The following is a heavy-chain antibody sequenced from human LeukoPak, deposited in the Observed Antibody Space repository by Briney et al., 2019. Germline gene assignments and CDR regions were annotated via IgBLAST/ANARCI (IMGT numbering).Heavy chain of an antibody. V-gene: IGHV3-7*01. CDR3: AREGCSSTSCYYYGMDV. CDR1: GFTFSSYW. J-gene: IGHJ6*02. CDR2: IKQDGSEK. Sequence: GGSLRLSCAASGFTFSSYWMSWVRQAPGKGLEWVANIKQDGSEKYYVDSVKGRFTISRDNAKNSLYLQMNSLRAEDTAVYYCAREGCSSTSCYYYGMDVWGQGTTVTVSS. D-gene: IGHD2-2*01.